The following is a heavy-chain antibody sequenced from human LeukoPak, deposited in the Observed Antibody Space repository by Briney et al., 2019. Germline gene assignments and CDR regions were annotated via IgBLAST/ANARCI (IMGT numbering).Heavy chain of an antibody. CDR1: GITFSRFW. CDR3: ASGGHLDY. Sequence: GGSLRLSCAASGITFSRFWMSWVRQAPGKGLQWVANINQDGSEKHYVDSVKGRFPISRDNAENSLYLQMNSLRAEDTVVYYCASGGHLDYWGQGALVTVAS. V-gene: IGHV3-7*03. CDR2: INQDGSEK. J-gene: IGHJ4*02. D-gene: IGHD3-16*01.